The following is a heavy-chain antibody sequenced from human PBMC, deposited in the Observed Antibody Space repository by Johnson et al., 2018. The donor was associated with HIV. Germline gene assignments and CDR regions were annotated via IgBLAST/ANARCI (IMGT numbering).Heavy chain of an antibody. CDR3: ARAFGSAFDI. Sequence: VQLVESGGGLVQPGRSLTLSCAASGFTFHDYAMHWVRQAPGKGLEWVSGINWNSGSMDYVDSVKGRFTISRDNAKNSLYLQMNSLRAEDTAVYYCARAFGSAFDIWGQGTMVTVSS. V-gene: IGHV3-9*01. J-gene: IGHJ3*02. CDR1: GFTFHDYA. CDR2: INWNSGSM. D-gene: IGHD1-14*01.